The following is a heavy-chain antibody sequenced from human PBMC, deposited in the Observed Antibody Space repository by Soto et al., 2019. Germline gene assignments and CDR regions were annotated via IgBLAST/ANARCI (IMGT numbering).Heavy chain of an antibody. CDR2: IYYIGST. Sequence: QVQLQESGPGLVKPSQTLSLTCTVSGGSISSGGYYWNWIRQHPGKGLEWIGYIYYIGSTYYNPSIKSRVTISLDTSNNQFSLKLSSVPAADTAVYYCARSVLPWGQGTMVTVSP. J-gene: IGHJ5*02. CDR3: ARSVLP. CDR1: GGSISSGGYY. V-gene: IGHV4-31*03.